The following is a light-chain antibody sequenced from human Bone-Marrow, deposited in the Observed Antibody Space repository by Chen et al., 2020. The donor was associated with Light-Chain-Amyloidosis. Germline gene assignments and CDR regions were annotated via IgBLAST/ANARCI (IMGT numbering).Light chain of an antibody. V-gene: IGLV2-23*01. CDR3: YTYAGSATFV. Sequence: QSPLTPPASVSGSPGQSITIPCTGTSSNVGDYSLVSWYQQHPGKAPKLLLDEGIQRPSGVSSRFSGSMSGNTASLTISGLQTEDEADYCCYTYAGSATFVFGSATTVTVL. CDR1: SSNVGDYSL. CDR2: EGI. J-gene: IGLJ1*01.